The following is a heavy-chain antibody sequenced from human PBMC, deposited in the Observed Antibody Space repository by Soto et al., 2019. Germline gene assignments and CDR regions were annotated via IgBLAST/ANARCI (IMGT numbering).Heavy chain of an antibody. CDR2: IKQDGSEK. V-gene: IGHV3-7*03. J-gene: IGHJ4*02. Sequence: EVQLVESGGGLVQPGGSLRLSCAASGFTFSSYWMSWVRQAPGKGLEWVANIKQDGSEKYYVDSVKGRFTISRDNAKNSLYLQMNSLRAEDTAVYYCARGGTDVVVAAAFDYWGQGTLVTVSP. D-gene: IGHD2-15*01. CDR3: ARGGTDVVVAAAFDY. CDR1: GFTFSSYW.